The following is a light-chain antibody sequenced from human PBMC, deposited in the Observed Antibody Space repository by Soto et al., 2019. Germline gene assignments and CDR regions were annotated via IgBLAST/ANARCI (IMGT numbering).Light chain of an antibody. V-gene: IGKV1-5*01. CDR2: DSS. J-gene: IGKJ2*02. CDR3: QQYNDYCT. Sequence: DTQLTQSPSTLSASVRDRVTITCRASQSISGWLAWYQQKPGKAPTLLIYDSSTLESGVPSRFSGSGSGTEFTLSISSLQPDDFASYFCQQYNDYCTFGQGTRVTIK. CDR1: QSISGW.